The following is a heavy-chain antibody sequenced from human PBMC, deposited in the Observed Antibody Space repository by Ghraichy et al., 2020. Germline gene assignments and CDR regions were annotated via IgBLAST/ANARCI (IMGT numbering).Heavy chain of an antibody. V-gene: IGHV4-39*01. D-gene: IGHD2-15*01. J-gene: IGHJ4*02. Sequence: SETLSLTCTVSGGSITSTSNYWGWIRQTPGKGLEWIGSILYTGVTYYNPSLSSRVTISVDTARNQFSLNLSSMTAADTAIYYCASEYCRGGSCYRFFDYCGPGALVLVPS. CDR2: ILYTGVT. CDR1: GGSITSTSNY. CDR3: ASEYCRGGSCYRFFDY.